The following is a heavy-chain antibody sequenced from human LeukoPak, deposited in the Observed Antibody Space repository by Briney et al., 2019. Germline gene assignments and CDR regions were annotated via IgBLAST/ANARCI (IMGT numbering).Heavy chain of an antibody. J-gene: IGHJ4*02. D-gene: IGHD2-2*01. CDR3: AKDSGVPAAMGSFDY. V-gene: IGHV3-23*01. Sequence: PGGSLRLSCAASGFPFSSYVMSWVRQAPGRGLEWVSGISASGGSRYYADSVKGRFTISRDNSKNSLYLQMNSLRTEDTALYYCAKDSGVPAAMGSFDYWGQGTLVTVSS. CDR2: ISASGGSR. CDR1: GFPFSSYV.